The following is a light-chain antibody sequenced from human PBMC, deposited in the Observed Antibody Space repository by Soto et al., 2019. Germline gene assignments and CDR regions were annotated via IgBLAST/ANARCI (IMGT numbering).Light chain of an antibody. CDR3: QQYLSLPRT. J-gene: IGKJ1*01. Sequence: IVLTQSPGTLSLSPGERAILSCSASQSVSSNLAWYQQKPGQAPRLLIYGASSRATGIPDRFSGSGSGTDFTLTISRLEAEDFAVYYCQQYLSLPRTFGQGTKVDIK. CDR1: QSVSSN. V-gene: IGKV3-20*01. CDR2: GAS.